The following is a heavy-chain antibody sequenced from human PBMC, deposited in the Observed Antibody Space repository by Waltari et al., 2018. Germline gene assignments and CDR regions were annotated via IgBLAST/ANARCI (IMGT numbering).Heavy chain of an antibody. D-gene: IGHD4-17*01. CDR1: GGSISSGSYY. CDR2: IYTSGST. CDR3: ARGALTTSNAFDI. V-gene: IGHV4-61*02. Sequence: QVQLQESGPGLVKPSQTLSLTCTVSGGSISSGSYYWSWIRQPAGKGLEWIGRIYTSGSTNYNPSLKSRVTISVDTSKNQFSLKLSSVTAADTAVYYCARGALTTSNAFDIWGQGTMVTVSS. J-gene: IGHJ3*02.